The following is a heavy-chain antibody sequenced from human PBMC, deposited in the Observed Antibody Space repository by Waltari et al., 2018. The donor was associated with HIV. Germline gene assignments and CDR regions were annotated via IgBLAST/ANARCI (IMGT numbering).Heavy chain of an antibody. V-gene: IGHV3-23*01. CDR1: GFNFRTFA. CDR3: VKSMRDLRPSAFDL. J-gene: IGHJ3*01. CDR2: LSVSGSTA. D-gene: IGHD2-8*01. Sequence: EVQLLESGGGLVQPGGSLRLSCAASGFNFRTFAMSWVRQAPGKGPGWVSALSVSGSTASYADTVKGRFTISRDFANNTLSLQMSNLRAEDTAVYVCVKSMRDLRPSAFDLWGQGTMVAISS.